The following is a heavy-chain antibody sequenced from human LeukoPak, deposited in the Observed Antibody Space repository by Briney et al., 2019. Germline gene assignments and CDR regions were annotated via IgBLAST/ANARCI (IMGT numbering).Heavy chain of an antibody. CDR1: GYTFTGYY. J-gene: IGHJ3*02. V-gene: IGHV1-2*02. Sequence: ASVKDSCKASGYTFTGYYMHWVRQAPGQGLEWMGWINPNSGGTNYAQRFQGRVTMTRDTSISTAYMELSRLRSDDTAVYYCATKGEMVDTAMADDAFDIWGQGTMVTVSS. D-gene: IGHD5-18*01. CDR3: ATKGEMVDTAMADDAFDI. CDR2: INPNSGGT.